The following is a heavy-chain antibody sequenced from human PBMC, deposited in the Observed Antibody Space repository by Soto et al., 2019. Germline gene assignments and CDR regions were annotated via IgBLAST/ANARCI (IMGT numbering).Heavy chain of an antibody. V-gene: IGHV4-59*01. J-gene: IGHJ6*02. D-gene: IGHD3-10*01. CDR3: ARDTMVRGVIMSYDHGMDV. CDR1: GGSISSYY. CDR2: IYYSGST. Sequence: PSETLSLTCTVSGGSISSYYWSWIRQPPGKGLEWIGYIYYSGSTNYNPSLKSRVTISVDTSKNQFSLKLSSVTAADTAVYYCARDTMVRGVIMSYDHGMDVWGQGTTVTVSS.